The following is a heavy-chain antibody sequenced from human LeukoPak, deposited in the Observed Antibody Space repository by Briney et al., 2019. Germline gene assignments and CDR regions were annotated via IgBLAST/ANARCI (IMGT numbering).Heavy chain of an antibody. CDR2: IKQDGSEK. CDR3: ARDLGRDLDSNRGRQLVRDAFDI. V-gene: IGHV3-7*01. D-gene: IGHD6-6*01. Sequence: SGGSLRLSCAASGFTFSKAWMSWVRQAPGKGLEWVANIKQDGSEKYYVDSVKGRFTISRDNAKNSLYLQMNSLRAEDTAVYYCARDLGRDLDSNRGRQLVRDAFDIWGQGTMVTVSS. J-gene: IGHJ3*02. CDR1: GFTFSKAW.